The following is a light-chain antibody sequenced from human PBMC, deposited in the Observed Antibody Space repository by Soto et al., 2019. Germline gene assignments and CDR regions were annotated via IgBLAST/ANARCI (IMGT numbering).Light chain of an antibody. J-gene: IGLJ2*01. CDR2: DVS. CDR1: SSDVDGYNY. CDR3: SSYTSSNTL. Sequence: QSVLTQPASVSGSPGQSITISCTGASSDVDGYNYVSWYQQHPGKAPKLMIYDVSNRPSGVSNRFSGSKSGNTASLTISGLQAEDEADYYCSSYTSSNTLFGGGTKLTVL. V-gene: IGLV2-14*01.